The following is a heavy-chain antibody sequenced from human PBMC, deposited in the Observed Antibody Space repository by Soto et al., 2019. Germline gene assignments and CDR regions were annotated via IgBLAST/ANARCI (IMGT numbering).Heavy chain of an antibody. D-gene: IGHD6-19*01. Sequence: SETLSLTCVVDGKSFSGYSWNWIRQSPGKRLQCIGDIDDSGTARYSPSLKTRGTISIDTSKGESSLSLTSVTDADTAVYYCARQPVADYWGQGTLVTVSS. CDR3: ARQPVADY. J-gene: IGHJ4*02. CDR2: IDDSGTA. CDR1: GKSFSGYS. V-gene: IGHV4-34*01.